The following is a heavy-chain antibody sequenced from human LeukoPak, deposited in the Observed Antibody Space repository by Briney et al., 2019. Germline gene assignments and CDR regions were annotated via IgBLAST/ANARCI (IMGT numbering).Heavy chain of an antibody. V-gene: IGHV4-59*08. CDR1: GGSISSYY. J-gene: IGHJ4*02. D-gene: IGHD3-22*01. CDR2: IYYSGST. CDR3: ASLYDSSGYYGY. Sequence: SETLSLTCTVSGGSISSYYWSWIRQPPGKGLEWIAYIYYSGSTNYNPSLKSRVTISVDTSKNQFSLKLSSVTAADTAVYYCASLYDSSGYYGYWGQGTLVTVSS.